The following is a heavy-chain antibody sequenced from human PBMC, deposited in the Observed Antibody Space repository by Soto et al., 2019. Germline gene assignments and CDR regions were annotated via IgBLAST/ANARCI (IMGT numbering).Heavy chain of an antibody. J-gene: IGHJ6*02. D-gene: IGHD5-18*01. V-gene: IGHV4-34*01. Sequence: SETLSLTCAVYGGSFSGYYWSWIRQPPGKGLEWIGEINHSGSTNYNPSLKSRVTISVDTSKNQFSLKLSSVTAADTAVYYCAAGGVERYGHYYYGMDVWGQGTTVTVSS. CDR3: AAGGVERYGHYYYGMDV. CDR1: GGSFSGYY. CDR2: INHSGST.